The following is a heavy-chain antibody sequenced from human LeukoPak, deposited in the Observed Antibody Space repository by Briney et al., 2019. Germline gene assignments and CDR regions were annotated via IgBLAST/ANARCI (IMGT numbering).Heavy chain of an antibody. CDR3: ARLLGGMILAAY. J-gene: IGHJ4*02. Sequence: NPGGSLRLSCAASGFTFSDYYMSWIRQAPGKGLEWISYISSSSTFTNYADSVKGRFTISRDNAKNSLYLQMNSLRAEDTAVYYCARLLGGMILAAYWGQGTLVSVSS. CDR2: ISSSSTFT. CDR1: GFTFSDYY. V-gene: IGHV3-11*03. D-gene: IGHD3-22*01.